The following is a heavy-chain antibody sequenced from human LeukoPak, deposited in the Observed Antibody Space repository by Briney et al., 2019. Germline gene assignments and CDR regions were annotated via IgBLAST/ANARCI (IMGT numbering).Heavy chain of an antibody. CDR2: IKQDGSEK. Sequence: GGSLRLSCAASGFTFSGSAMHWVRQASGKGLEWVANIKQDGSEKYYVDSVKGRFTISRDNAKNSLYLQMNSLRAEDTAVYYCARAYNFPMLPHLPFDYWGQGTLVTVSS. CDR3: ARAYNFPMLPHLPFDY. CDR1: GFTFSGSA. J-gene: IGHJ4*02. D-gene: IGHD5-24*01. V-gene: IGHV3-7*02.